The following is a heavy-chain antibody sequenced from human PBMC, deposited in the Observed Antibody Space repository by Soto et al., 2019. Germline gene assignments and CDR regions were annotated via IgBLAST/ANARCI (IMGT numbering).Heavy chain of an antibody. CDR3: ARNDRYEDEYFKH. CDR1: GYTFTSYG. CDR2: ISAYNGNT. Sequence: SVKVSCKASGYTFTSYGISWVRQAPGQGLEWMGWISAYNGNTNYAQKLQGRVTMTTDTSTSAAYMELRSLRSDDTAVYYCARNDRYEDEYFKHWGQGTLVTVSS. D-gene: IGHD3-22*01. V-gene: IGHV1-18*04. J-gene: IGHJ1*01.